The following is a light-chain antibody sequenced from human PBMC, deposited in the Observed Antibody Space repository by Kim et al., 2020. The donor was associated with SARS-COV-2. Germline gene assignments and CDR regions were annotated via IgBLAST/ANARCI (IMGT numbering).Light chain of an antibody. J-gene: IGKJ1*01. CDR3: QQYNSYQWT. Sequence: DIQMTQSPSTLSASVGDRVTITCRASQSISSWLAWYQQKPGKAPNLLIYKASSLESGVPSRFSGSGSGTEFTLTISSLQPDDFGTYYCQQYNSYQWTFGQGTKVDIK. V-gene: IGKV1-5*03. CDR1: QSISSW. CDR2: KAS.